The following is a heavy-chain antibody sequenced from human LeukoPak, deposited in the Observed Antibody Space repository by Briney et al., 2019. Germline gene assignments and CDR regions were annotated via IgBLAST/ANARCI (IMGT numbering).Heavy chain of an antibody. V-gene: IGHV4-59*08. CDR1: GGSISSYY. Sequence: SETLSLTRTVSGGSISSYYWSWIRQPPGKGLEWIGYIYYSGSTNYNPSLKSRVTISVDTSKNQFSLKLSSVTAADTAVYYCARANHDAFDIWGQGTMVTVSS. D-gene: IGHD4/OR15-4a*01. CDR3: ARANHDAFDI. J-gene: IGHJ3*02. CDR2: IYYSGST.